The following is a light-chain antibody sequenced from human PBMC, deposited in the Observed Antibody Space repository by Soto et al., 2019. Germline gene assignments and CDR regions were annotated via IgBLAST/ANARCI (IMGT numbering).Light chain of an antibody. CDR3: SSYTSTRKGPL. CDR2: DVS. CDR1: SSDIGGYNF. Sequence: QSALTQPASVSGSPGQSITISCTGSSSDIGGYNFVSWYQQHPVKAPKLIIFDVSNRPSGVSNRFSGSKSGNTASLTISGLQADDEAHYYCSSYTSTRKGPLFGGGTKLTVL. V-gene: IGLV2-14*03. J-gene: IGLJ2*01.